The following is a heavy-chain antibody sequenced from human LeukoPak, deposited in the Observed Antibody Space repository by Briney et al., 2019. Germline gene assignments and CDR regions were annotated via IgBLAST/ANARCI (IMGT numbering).Heavy chain of an antibody. J-gene: IGHJ3*02. CDR2: ISGSGGST. V-gene: IGHV3-23*01. CDR1: GFTFSSYA. CDR3: AKGVYSYGYALYAFDI. Sequence: GGSLRLSCAASGFTFSSYAMSWVRQAPGKGLEWVSAISGSGGSTYCADSVKGRFTISRDNSKNTLYLQMNSLRAEDTAVYYCAKGVYSYGYALYAFDIWGQGTMVTVSS. D-gene: IGHD5-18*01.